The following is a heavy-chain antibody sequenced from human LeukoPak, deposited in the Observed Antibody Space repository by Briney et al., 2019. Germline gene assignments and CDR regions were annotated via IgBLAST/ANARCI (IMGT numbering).Heavy chain of an antibody. V-gene: IGHV1-69*13. CDR3: ARGAAILITNPFDF. J-gene: IGHJ4*02. CDR1: GGTFSSYA. Sequence: SVKVSCKASGGTFSSYAISWVRQAPGQGLEWMGGIIPIFGTANYAQKFQGRVTITADESTSTAYMELSSLRSEDTAVYFCARGAAILITNPFDFWGQGTLVAVSS. D-gene: IGHD3-22*01. CDR2: IIPIFGTA.